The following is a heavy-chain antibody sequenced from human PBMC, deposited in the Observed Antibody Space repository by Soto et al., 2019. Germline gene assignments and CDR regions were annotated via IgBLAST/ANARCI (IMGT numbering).Heavy chain of an antibody. V-gene: IGHV3-74*03. J-gene: IGHJ3*02. D-gene: IGHD2-15*01. CDR2: ISTDGSDT. CDR3: ARATNAAYDI. CDR1: GFALSSYY. Sequence: VQVVESGGDLVQPGGSLRLSCAASGFALSSYYMHWVRQAPGKGLVWVSRISTDGSDTKYADSVRGRFTISRDSAKNTLFLQMNSLRVDDTAVYYCARATNAAYDIWGQGTMVTVSS.